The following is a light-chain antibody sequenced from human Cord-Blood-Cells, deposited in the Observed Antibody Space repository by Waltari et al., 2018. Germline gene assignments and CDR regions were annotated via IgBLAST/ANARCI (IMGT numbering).Light chain of an antibody. CDR2: KDS. CDR1: ALPKQY. Sequence: SYELPQPPSVSVSPGQTARLTCSGAALPKQYAYWYQQTPGQAPGLVIYKDSERPSGIPERFSGSSSGTTVTLTISGVQAEDEADYYCQSADSSGTWVFGGGTKLTVL. V-gene: IGLV3-25*03. J-gene: IGLJ3*02. CDR3: QSADSSGTWV.